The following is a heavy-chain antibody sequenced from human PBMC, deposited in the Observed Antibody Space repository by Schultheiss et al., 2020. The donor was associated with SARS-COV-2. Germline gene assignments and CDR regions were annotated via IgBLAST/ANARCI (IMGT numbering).Heavy chain of an antibody. CDR3: AREGDTSGYSPGMN. V-gene: IGHV1-3*04. CDR2: ITTVNGNT. Sequence: ASVKVSCKASGYTFTSYALHWVRQAPGQRLEWMGRITTVNGNTKYSQKFQGRVSITRDTSANTAYLELSSLRSEDTATYFCAREGDTSGYSPGMNWGQGTLVTVSS. J-gene: IGHJ4*02. CDR1: GYTFTSYA. D-gene: IGHD3-22*01.